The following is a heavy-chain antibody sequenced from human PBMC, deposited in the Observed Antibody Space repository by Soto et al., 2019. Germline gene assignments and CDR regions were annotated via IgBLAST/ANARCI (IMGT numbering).Heavy chain of an antibody. CDR1: GYNFANYW. CDR2: IFPGDSDT. Sequence: GESLKISCKGSGYNFANYWIGWVRQMPGKGLEWMGMIFPGDSDTKNSPSLQGQITMSVDKSDSSAYLQWRSQKASDTAMYYCAAGYTTGLDAFDIWGQGTMVTVSS. CDR3: AAGYTTGLDAFDI. D-gene: IGHD6-13*01. J-gene: IGHJ3*02. V-gene: IGHV5-51*01.